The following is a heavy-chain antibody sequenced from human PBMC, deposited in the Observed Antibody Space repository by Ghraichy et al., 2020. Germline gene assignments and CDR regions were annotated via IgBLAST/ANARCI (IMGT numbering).Heavy chain of an antibody. J-gene: IGHJ4*02. CDR3: AKDPSPPYYYDSSGYLGGDY. CDR1: GFTFSSYA. V-gene: IGHV3-23*01. CDR2: ISGSGGST. Sequence: LSLTCAASGFTFSSYAMSWVRQAPGKGLEWVSAISGSGGSTYYADSVKGRFTISRDNSKNTLYLQMNSLRAEDTAVYYCAKDPSPPYYYDSSGYLGGDYWRQGTLVTVSS. D-gene: IGHD3-22*01.